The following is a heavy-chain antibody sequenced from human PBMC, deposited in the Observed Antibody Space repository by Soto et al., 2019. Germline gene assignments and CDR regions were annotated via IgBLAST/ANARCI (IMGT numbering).Heavy chain of an antibody. CDR2: ISGSGGST. CDR3: AKEKKKDYYDFWSGYSS. CDR1: GFTFSSYA. Sequence: GGSLRLSCAASGFTFSSYAMSWVRQAPGKGLEWVSAISGSGGSTYYADSVKGRFTISRDNSKNTLYLQMNSLRAEDTAVYYRAKEKKKDYYDFWSGYSSWGQGTLVTVSS. V-gene: IGHV3-23*01. D-gene: IGHD3-3*01. J-gene: IGHJ4*02.